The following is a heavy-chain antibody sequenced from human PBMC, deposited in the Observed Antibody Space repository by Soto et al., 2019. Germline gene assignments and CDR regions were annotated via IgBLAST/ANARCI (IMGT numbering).Heavy chain of an antibody. CDR2: IYYSGST. CDR3: ARVWIYGDLPHYFDY. V-gene: IGHV4-61*01. Sequence: SETLSLTCTVSGGSVSSGSYYWSWIRQPPGKGLEWIGYIYYSGSTNYNPSLKSRVTISVDTSKNQFSLKLSSVTAADTAVYYCARVWIYGDLPHYFDYWGQGTLVTVSS. D-gene: IGHD4-17*01. CDR1: GGSVSSGSYY. J-gene: IGHJ4*02.